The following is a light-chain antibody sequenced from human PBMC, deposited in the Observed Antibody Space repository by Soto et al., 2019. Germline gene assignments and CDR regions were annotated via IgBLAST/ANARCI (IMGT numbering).Light chain of an antibody. J-gene: IGKJ1*01. CDR2: AAS. Sequence: DIQMAQSPSSLSASVGDRVTITCRASQSISSYLNWYQQRPGKAPKLLIYAASSSQSGVPSRFSGRGSGTDFTLTISSLQVEDFATYYCQQTYSTPRTFGQGTKVEVK. CDR3: QQTYSTPRT. CDR1: QSISSY. V-gene: IGKV1-39*01.